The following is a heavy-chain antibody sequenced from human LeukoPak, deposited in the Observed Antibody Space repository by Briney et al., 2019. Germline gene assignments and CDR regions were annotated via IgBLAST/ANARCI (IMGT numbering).Heavy chain of an antibody. CDR2: IYHSGST. CDR1: GGSISSSNW. D-gene: IGHD4-17*01. Sequence: SGTLSLTCAVSGGSISSSNWWSWVRQPPGKGLEWIGEIYHSGSTNYNPSLKSRVTISVDRSKNQFSLKLSSVTAADTAVYYCARRVQYGDYAFDIWGQGTMVTVSS. V-gene: IGHV4-4*02. J-gene: IGHJ3*02. CDR3: ARRVQYGDYAFDI.